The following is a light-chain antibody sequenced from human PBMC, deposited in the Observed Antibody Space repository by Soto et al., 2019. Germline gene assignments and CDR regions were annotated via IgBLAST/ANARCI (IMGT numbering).Light chain of an antibody. CDR2: EVS. V-gene: IGLV2-14*01. CDR3: SSYISSNTLV. CDR1: SSDVGGYNY. Sequence: QSALTQPASVSGSPGQSITISCTGTSSDVGGYNYVSWYQQHPGKAPKLMIYEVSNRPSGVSNRFSGSKSGYTASLTISGLQAEDEADYHCSSYISSNTLVFGTGTKVTVL. J-gene: IGLJ1*01.